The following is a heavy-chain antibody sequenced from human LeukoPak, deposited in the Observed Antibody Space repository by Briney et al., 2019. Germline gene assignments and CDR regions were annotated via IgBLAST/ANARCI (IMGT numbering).Heavy chain of an antibody. CDR1: GFTFSSYW. J-gene: IGHJ3*02. Sequence: GSLRLSCAASGFTFSSYWMHWVRQAPGKGLEWVSSISSGTSYIYYADSVKGRFTISRDNSKNTLYLQMNSLRAEDTAVYYCAKDLSRVAKDAFDIWGQGTMVTVSS. V-gene: IGHV3-21*04. D-gene: IGHD3-3*01. CDR2: ISSGTSYI. CDR3: AKDLSRVAKDAFDI.